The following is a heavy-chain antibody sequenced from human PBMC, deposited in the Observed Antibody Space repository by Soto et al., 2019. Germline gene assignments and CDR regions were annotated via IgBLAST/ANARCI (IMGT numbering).Heavy chain of an antibody. CDR3: AKLVIGYCSGNTCDDY. J-gene: IGHJ4*02. CDR2: ISYDSSNK. CDR1: GFTFSYG. D-gene: IGHD2-15*01. V-gene: IGHV3-30*18. Sequence: VQLLESGGGLIQPGGSLRLSCAASGFTFSYGIHWLRQAPGKGLEWVAYISYDSSNKFYGDSVKGRFTISRDNSKTTRFLQMNSLRAEDRAVYYCAKLVIGYCSGNTCDDYWGQGTLVAVSS.